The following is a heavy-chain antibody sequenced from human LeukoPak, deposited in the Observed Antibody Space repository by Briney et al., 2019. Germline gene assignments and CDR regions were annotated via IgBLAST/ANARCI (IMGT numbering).Heavy chain of an antibody. CDR1: GFTFSSYA. V-gene: IGHV3-30-3*01. D-gene: IGHD3-3*01. Sequence: GGSLRLSCAASGFTFSSYAMHWVRQAPGKGLEWVAVISYDGSNKYYADSVKGRSTISRDNSKNTLYLQMNSLRAEDTAVYYCARTYYDAYFDYWGQGTLVTVSS. J-gene: IGHJ4*02. CDR2: ISYDGSNK. CDR3: ARTYYDAYFDY.